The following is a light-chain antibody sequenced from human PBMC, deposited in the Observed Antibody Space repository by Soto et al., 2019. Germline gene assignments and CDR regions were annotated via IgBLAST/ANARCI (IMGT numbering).Light chain of an antibody. CDR2: GAS. CDR3: QQYNNWPPYT. Sequence: EIVMTQSPATLSVSPGERATLSCRASQSVSSSLAWYQQKPGQAPRLLIYGASTRATGIPARFSGSGSVTEFTLTISSLQSEDFAVYYCQQYNNWPPYTFGKGTKLEIK. J-gene: IGKJ2*01. V-gene: IGKV3-15*01. CDR1: QSVSSS.